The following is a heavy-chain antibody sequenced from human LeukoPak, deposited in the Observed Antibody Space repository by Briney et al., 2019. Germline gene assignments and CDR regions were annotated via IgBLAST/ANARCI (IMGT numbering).Heavy chain of an antibody. CDR2: INPSGGST. CDR1: GYTFTSYY. J-gene: IGHJ3*02. Sequence: ASVKVSCKASGYTFTSYYMHWVRQAPGQGLEWMGIINPSGGSTSYAQKFQGRVTMTRDTSTSTVYMELSSLRSEDTAVYYCARVSGDCSSTSCYVYDAFDIWGQGTMVTVSS. V-gene: IGHV1-46*01. D-gene: IGHD2-2*01. CDR3: ARVSGDCSSTSCYVYDAFDI.